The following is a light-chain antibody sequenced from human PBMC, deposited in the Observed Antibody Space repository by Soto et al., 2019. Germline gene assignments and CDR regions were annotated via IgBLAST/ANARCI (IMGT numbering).Light chain of an antibody. Sequence: QSVLTQPPSVSAAPGQKVTISCSGSSSNIGNNYVSWYQQLPGTAPKLLIYDNNKRPSGIPDRFSGSKSGTSATLGITGLQTGDEADYYCAAWDDSLTGPVFGTGTKVTVL. CDR3: AAWDDSLTGPV. CDR2: DNN. V-gene: IGLV1-51*01. J-gene: IGLJ1*01. CDR1: SSNIGNNY.